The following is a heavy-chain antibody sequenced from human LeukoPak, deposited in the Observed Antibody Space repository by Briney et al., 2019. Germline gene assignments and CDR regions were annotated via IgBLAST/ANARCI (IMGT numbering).Heavy chain of an antibody. D-gene: IGHD3-3*01. J-gene: IGHJ4*02. V-gene: IGHV4-59*01. Sequence: SETLSLTCTVSGGSISSYYWSWIRQPPGKGLEWIGYIYYSGSTNYNPSLKSRVTISVDTSKNQFSLKLSSATAADTAVYYCARGRVDFWSGYYSSTVFDYWGQGTLVTVSS. CDR1: GGSISSYY. CDR2: IYYSGST. CDR3: ARGRVDFWSGYYSSTVFDY.